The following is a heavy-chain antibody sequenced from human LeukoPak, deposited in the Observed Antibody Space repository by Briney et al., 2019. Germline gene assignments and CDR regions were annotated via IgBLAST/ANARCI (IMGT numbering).Heavy chain of an antibody. CDR1: GGSFSGYY. Sequence: PSETLSLTCAVYGGSFSGYYWSWIRQPPGKGLEWIGEINHSGSTNYNPSLKSRVTISVDTSKNQFSLKLSSVTAADTAVYYCARGRPLYDYVWGSYRYTPFDYWGQGTLVTVSS. V-gene: IGHV4-34*01. J-gene: IGHJ4*02. CDR3: ARGRPLYDYVWGSYRYTPFDY. CDR2: INHSGST. D-gene: IGHD3-16*02.